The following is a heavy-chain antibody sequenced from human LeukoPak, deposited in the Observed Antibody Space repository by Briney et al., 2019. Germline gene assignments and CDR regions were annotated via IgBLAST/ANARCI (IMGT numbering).Heavy chain of an antibody. CDR1: GFTFSDYY. D-gene: IGHD6-19*01. J-gene: IGHJ4*02. V-gene: IGHV3-7*01. CDR3: ARVYSSGWGPVNPFDY. CDR2: IKQDGSEK. Sequence: GGSLRLSCAASGFTFSDYYMSWVRQAPGKGLEWVANIKQDGSEKYYVDSVKGRFTISRDNAKNSLYLQMNSLRAEDTAVYYCARVYSSGWGPVNPFDYWGQGTLVTVSS.